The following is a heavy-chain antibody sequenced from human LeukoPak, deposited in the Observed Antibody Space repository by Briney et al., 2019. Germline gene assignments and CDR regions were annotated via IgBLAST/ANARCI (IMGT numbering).Heavy chain of an antibody. J-gene: IGHJ5*02. Sequence: SQTLSLTCTVSGGSINSDSYQWSWIRQPAGKGMEWIGRSYTSGSTNYNPSLKNRATISVNTSKNQFSLKLTSVTAADTAVYYCARGRGGTYCWYDPWGQGTLVTVSS. CDR3: ARGRGGTYCWYDP. D-gene: IGHD1-26*01. CDR1: GGSINSDSYQ. CDR2: SYTSGST. V-gene: IGHV4-61*02.